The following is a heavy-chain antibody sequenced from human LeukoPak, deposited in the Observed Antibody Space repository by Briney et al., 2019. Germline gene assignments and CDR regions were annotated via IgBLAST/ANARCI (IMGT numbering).Heavy chain of an antibody. CDR1: GGSISSSGYY. CDR2: FYYSGST. D-gene: IGHD3-22*01. J-gene: IGHJ3*02. V-gene: IGHV4-39*07. Sequence: SETLSLTCTVSGGSISSSGYYWDWIRQPPGQGLEWIGNFYYSGSTYYNPSLKSRVTVSVDTSKNQFSLKLSSVTAADTAVYYRARSPYYYDSSDAFDIWGQGTMVTVSS. CDR3: ARSPYYYDSSDAFDI.